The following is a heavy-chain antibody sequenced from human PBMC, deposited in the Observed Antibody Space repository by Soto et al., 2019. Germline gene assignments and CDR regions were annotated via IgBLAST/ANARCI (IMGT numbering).Heavy chain of an antibody. D-gene: IGHD5-12*01. CDR2: INNSGST. Sequence: ETLSLTCAGYGGSFIGYYWSWIRQPPGKGLEWIGEINNSGSTNYKPSLKSRVTISVDKCKNQFSLKLSSVTAADTAVYYCVRHLFRLRFDPWGQGTLVTVSS. CDR1: GGSFIGYY. V-gene: IGHV4-34*01. J-gene: IGHJ5*02. CDR3: VRHLFRLRFDP.